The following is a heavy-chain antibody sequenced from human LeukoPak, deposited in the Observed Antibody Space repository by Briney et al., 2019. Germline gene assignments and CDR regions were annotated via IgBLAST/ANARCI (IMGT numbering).Heavy chain of an antibody. CDR1: GFTFSSYS. V-gene: IGHV3-21*01. CDR3: ARDSAHYDSSGYPDY. CDR2: ISSSSSYI. D-gene: IGHD3-22*01. J-gene: IGHJ4*02. Sequence: GGSLRLSCAASGFTFSSYSMNWVRQAPGKGLEWVSSISSSSSYIYYADSVKGRFTISRDNAKNSLYLQMNSLRAEDTAVYYCARDSAHYDSSGYPDYWGQGTLVTVSS.